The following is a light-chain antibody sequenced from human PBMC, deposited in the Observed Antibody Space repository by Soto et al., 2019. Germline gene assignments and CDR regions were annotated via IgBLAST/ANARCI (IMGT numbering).Light chain of an antibody. CDR3: QSYDSRLGGSKGV. V-gene: IGLV1-40*01. CDR2: SNI. J-gene: IGLJ3*02. CDR1: SSDIGAGYD. Sequence: QSVLTQPPSMSGAPGQRVTISCTGSSSDIGAGYDVHWYQQFPGTAPKLLIYSNINRPSGVPDRFSGSKSGTSASLAITGLQAEDEADYYCQSYDSRLGGSKGVFGGGTTVTVL.